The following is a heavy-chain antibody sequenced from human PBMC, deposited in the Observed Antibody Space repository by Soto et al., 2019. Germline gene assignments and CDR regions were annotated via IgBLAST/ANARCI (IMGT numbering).Heavy chain of an antibody. V-gene: IGHV3-30-3*01. Sequence: QVKLVESGGGVVQPGRSLRLSCAASGFNVSAYTMHWVRQAPGKGLEWVAVISSDGNHKYYTDSVKGRFTISRDTSTNTLYLQMNSLRAEDTAVYYCARWEQPLFDYWGHGTLVTVSS. CDR3: ARWEQPLFDY. D-gene: IGHD1-26*01. CDR1: GFNVSAYT. CDR2: ISSDGNHK. J-gene: IGHJ4*01.